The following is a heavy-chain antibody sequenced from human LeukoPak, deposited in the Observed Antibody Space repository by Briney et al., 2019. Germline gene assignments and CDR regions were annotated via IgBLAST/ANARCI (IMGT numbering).Heavy chain of an antibody. CDR3: ARDRRNKDFWSGGDY. D-gene: IGHD3-3*01. CDR2: IKQGGSEK. CDR1: GFTFSTYW. V-gene: IGHV3-7*01. Sequence: GGSLRLSCAASGFTFSTYWMSWVRQAPGKGLEWVANIKQGGSEKYYVDSVKGRFTISRDNAKNSVYLQMNSLRAEDTAVYYCARDRRNKDFWSGGDYWGQGTLVTVSS. J-gene: IGHJ4*02.